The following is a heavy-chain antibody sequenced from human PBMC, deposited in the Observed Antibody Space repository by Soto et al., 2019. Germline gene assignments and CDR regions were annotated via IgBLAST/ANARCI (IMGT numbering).Heavy chain of an antibody. CDR2: INPNGGST. D-gene: IGHD3-16*02. Sequence: VGSLEGYLKAPADPFTSYYIHLVRQAPGHGLEWMGIINPNGGSTRFAQTFQGRITMTTDTSTSTVYMELRSLSSEDTAVYYCARSSGGVFGIIIAGSNWLGPWGHGSVVTVSS. CDR1: ADPFTSYY. CDR3: ARSSGGVFGIIIAGSNWLGP. J-gene: IGHJ5*02. V-gene: IGHV1-46*01.